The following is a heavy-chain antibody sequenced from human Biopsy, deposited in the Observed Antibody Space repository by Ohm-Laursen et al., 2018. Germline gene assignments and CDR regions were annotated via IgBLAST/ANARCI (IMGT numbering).Heavy chain of an antibody. Sequence: TQTLPLTCAFSGFSLSTTLVRVPWIRQPPGMALECHAVVYWDDDKRYSPSLKNRVTITKDTSENHVVLTVTNMDPVDPATYYCAHVFEGYFQHWGQGTLVTVSS. V-gene: IGHV2-5*02. CDR3: AHVFEGYFQH. CDR1: GFSLSTTLVR. CDR2: VYWDDDK. J-gene: IGHJ1*01.